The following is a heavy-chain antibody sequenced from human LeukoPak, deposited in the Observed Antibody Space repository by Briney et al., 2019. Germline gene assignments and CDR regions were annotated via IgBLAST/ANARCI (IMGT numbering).Heavy chain of an antibody. CDR2: INQGGSRL. Sequence: GGSLRLSCAGSGFTFGRYWMSWVRQAPGKGLEWVASINQGGSRLHYLDSVTGRFIISRDVAQNSLFLQMTRLRVDDTAVYYCARLKDDVTKLDYWGQGTLVSVSS. CDR1: GFTFGRYW. D-gene: IGHD2-8*01. V-gene: IGHV3-7*01. J-gene: IGHJ4*02. CDR3: ARLKDDVTKLDY.